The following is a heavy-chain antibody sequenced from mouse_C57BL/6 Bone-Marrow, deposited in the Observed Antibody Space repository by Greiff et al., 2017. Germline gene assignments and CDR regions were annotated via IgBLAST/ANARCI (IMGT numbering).Heavy chain of an antibody. CDR3: ARSPFYYGNVPFGY. CDR2: IYPRSGNT. Sequence: QVQLKESGAELARPGASVKLSCKASGYTFTSYGISWVKQRTGQGLEWIGEIYPRSGNTYYNEKFKGKATLTADKSSSTAYMELRSLTSEDSAVYFCARSPFYYGNVPFGYWGQGTTLTVSS. J-gene: IGHJ2*01. CDR1: GYTFTSYG. V-gene: IGHV1-81*01. D-gene: IGHD2-1*01.